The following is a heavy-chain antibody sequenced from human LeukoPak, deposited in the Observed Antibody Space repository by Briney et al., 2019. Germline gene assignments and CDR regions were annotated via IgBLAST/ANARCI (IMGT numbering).Heavy chain of an antibody. D-gene: IGHD1-14*01. CDR2: ISASGGTT. CDR3: AKSIIDY. CDR1: GFTFSSYA. V-gene: IGHV3-23*01. Sequence: GGSLRLSYAASGFTFSSYAMSWVRQAPGKGLEWVSTISASGGTTYYADSVEGRFTISRDNSKNTLYLQMNSLRVEDTAVYYCAKSIIDYWGQGTLVTVSS. J-gene: IGHJ4*02.